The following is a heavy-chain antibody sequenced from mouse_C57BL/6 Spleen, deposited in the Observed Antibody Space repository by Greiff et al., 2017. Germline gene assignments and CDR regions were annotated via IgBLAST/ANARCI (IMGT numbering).Heavy chain of an antibody. D-gene: IGHD1-1*01. CDR1: GFNIKDDY. CDR3: TTPHYYGSSWDAMDY. Sequence: EVKLLESGAELVRPGASVKLSCTASGFNIKDDYMHWVKQRPEQGLEWIGWIDPENGDTEYASKFQGKATITADTSSNTAYLQLSSLTSEDTAVYYCTTPHYYGSSWDAMDYWGQGTSVTVSS. V-gene: IGHV14-4*01. J-gene: IGHJ4*01. CDR2: IDPENGDT.